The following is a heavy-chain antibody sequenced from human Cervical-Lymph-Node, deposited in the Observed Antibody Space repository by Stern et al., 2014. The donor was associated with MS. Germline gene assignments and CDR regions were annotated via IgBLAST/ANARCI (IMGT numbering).Heavy chain of an antibody. CDR1: GGSIITTTYY. CDR2: LYYTGST. J-gene: IGHJ4*02. V-gene: IGHV4-39*01. Sequence: QLQLQESGPRLMKPSETLSLTCSVSGGSIITTTYYWGWIRQSPGRGLEWIGRLYYTGSTYYNPSLKSRVTISEDTSKNQFSLKLTSVTAADTAVYYCVYKYTSGWYRMDYFDYWGQGTLVTVSS. CDR3: VYKYTSGWYRMDYFDY. D-gene: IGHD6-19*01.